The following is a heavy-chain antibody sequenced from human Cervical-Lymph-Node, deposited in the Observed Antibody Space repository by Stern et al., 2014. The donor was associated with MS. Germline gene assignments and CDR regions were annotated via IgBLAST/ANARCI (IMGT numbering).Heavy chain of an antibody. J-gene: IGHJ4*02. Sequence: DQLVESGPGLVKPSETLSLTCIVSGGSISTYYWNWVRQPPGKVLEWIGYVYYSGSTNYNPSLKSRVTISIDTAKNQFSLKLNSVTAADTAVYYCVRDGLSGSPDYWGQGTLVTVSS. CDR2: VYYSGST. D-gene: IGHD1-26*01. CDR1: GGSISTYY. CDR3: VRDGLSGSPDY. V-gene: IGHV4-59*01.